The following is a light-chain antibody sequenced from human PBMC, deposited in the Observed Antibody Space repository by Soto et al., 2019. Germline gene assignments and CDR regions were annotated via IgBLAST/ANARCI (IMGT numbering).Light chain of an antibody. V-gene: IGLV1-40*01. J-gene: IGLJ2*01. CDR3: QSYDSSLSGYVV. CDR2: ANS. CDR1: SSNIGAGYN. Sequence: QPVLTQPPSVSGAPGQRVTISCTGSSSNIGAGYNVHWYQHLPGTAPKLLISANSNRPSGVPDRFSGSKSGTSASLAITGLQAEDEADYYCQSYDSSLSGYVVFGGGTKLTVL.